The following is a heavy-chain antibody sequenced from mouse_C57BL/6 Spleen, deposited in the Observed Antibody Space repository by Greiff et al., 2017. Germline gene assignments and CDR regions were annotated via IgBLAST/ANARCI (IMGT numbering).Heavy chain of an antibody. CDR2: ISSGSSTI. J-gene: IGHJ3*01. CDR3: ARGGSSYAWFAY. Sequence: DVMLVESGGGLVKPGGSLKLSCAASGFTFSDYGMHWVRQAPEKGLEWVAYISSGSSTIYYADTVKGRFTISRDNAKNTLFLQMTSLMSEDTAMYYCARGGSSYAWFAYWGQGTLVTVSA. V-gene: IGHV5-17*01. CDR1: GFTFSDYG. D-gene: IGHD1-1*01.